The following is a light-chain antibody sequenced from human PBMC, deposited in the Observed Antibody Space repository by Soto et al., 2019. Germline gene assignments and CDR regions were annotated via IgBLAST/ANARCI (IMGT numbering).Light chain of an antibody. CDR1: SSNIGSNY. CDR2: RNN. Sequence: QAVVTQPPSASGTPGQRVTISCSGSSSNIGSNYVYWYQQLPGTAPKLLIYRNNQRPSGVPDRFSGSKSGTSASLAISGLRSEDEADYYCAAWYDSLSGPDVFGTGTKVTVL. V-gene: IGLV1-47*01. J-gene: IGLJ1*01. CDR3: AAWYDSLSGPDV.